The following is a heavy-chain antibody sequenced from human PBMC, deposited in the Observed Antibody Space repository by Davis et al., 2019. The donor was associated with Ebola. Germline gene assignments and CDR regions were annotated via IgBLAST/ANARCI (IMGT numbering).Heavy chain of an antibody. D-gene: IGHD2/OR15-2a*01. CDR3: ATTAPSGTLSSAASL. CDR2: IYNSGST. CDR1: GGSIGSSSYY. J-gene: IGHJ4*02. V-gene: IGHV4-39*07. Sequence: SETLSLTCTVSGGSIGSSSYYWGWIRQPPGKGLEWIGSIYNSGSTYYIPSLKSRVTISADTSKNQFSLKLSSVTAADTATYYCATTAPSGTLSSAASLWGQGARVTVSS.